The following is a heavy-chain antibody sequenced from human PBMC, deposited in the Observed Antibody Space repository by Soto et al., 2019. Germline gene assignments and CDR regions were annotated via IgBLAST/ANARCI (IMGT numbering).Heavy chain of an antibody. J-gene: IGHJ5*02. Sequence: SQTLSLTCAVYAGYVNDYYWNWIRQPPGKGLEWIGEINHTGVTHYNPSLKSRVTMSVDTSKNQFSLRLSSVTAADTAIYYCATCITVFGLLIPPFDPWGQGTQVTVSS. D-gene: IGHD3-3*01. CDR3: ATCITVFGLLIPPFDP. CDR1: AGYVNDYY. V-gene: IGHV4-34*01. CDR2: INHTGVT.